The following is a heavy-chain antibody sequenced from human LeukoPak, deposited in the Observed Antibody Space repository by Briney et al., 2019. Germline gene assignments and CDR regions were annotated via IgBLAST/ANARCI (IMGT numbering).Heavy chain of an antibody. CDR2: INPNSAGT. CDR1: GYTFTGCY. CDR3: AREGDIFDI. Sequence: ASVKVSCKASGYTFTGCYMHWVRQAPGQGLEWMGRINPNSAGTQYAQKFQGRVTMTRDTSISTAYMELSRLISDDTAVYYCAREGDIFDIWGQGTMVTVSS. J-gene: IGHJ3*02. V-gene: IGHV1-2*06.